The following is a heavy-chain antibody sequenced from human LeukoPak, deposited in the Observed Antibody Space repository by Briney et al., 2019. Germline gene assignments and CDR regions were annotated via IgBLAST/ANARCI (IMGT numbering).Heavy chain of an antibody. D-gene: IGHD5-12*01. J-gene: IGHJ4*02. CDR1: GFTLSSYW. Sequence: GGSLRLSCAASGFTLSSYWIYWVRPVPGKGLVWVSRIKDGGTTTDYADSVKGRFTISRDDAKNTLYLQMNSLRAEDTAVYYCTTIRPGYWGQGTLVTVSP. CDR2: IKDGGTTT. CDR3: TTIRPGY. V-gene: IGHV3-74*01.